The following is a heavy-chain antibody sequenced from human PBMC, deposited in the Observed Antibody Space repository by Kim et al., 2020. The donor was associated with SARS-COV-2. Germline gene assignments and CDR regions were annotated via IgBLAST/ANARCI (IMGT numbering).Heavy chain of an antibody. D-gene: IGHD3-9*01. V-gene: IGHV1-69*13. Sequence: SVKVSCKASGGTFSSYAISWVRQAPGQGLEWMGGIIPIFGTANYAQKFQGRVTITADESTSTAYMELSSLRSEDTAVYYCASSTYYDILTGYYSHIGGLDYWGQGTLVTVSS. CDR1: GGTFSSYA. CDR3: ASSTYYDILTGYYSHIGGLDY. CDR2: IIPIFGTA. J-gene: IGHJ4*02.